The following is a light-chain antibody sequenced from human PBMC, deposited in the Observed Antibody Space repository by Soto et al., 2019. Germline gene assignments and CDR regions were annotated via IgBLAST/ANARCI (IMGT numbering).Light chain of an antibody. CDR2: GAS. J-gene: IGKJ1*01. V-gene: IGKV3-15*01. CDR1: KSVNRN. CDR3: QEYNTWPWT. Sequence: ETVMTQSPATLSVSPGERAPLPCRASKSVNRNLAWYQQKLGQAPRVLIFGASTRATGIPARFSGSGSGTEFSLTINSLQSEDFAVYYCQEYNTWPWTFGQGTKVEIK.